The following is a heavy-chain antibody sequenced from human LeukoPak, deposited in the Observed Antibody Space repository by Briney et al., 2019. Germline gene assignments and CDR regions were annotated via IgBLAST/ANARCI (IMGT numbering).Heavy chain of an antibody. Sequence: GGSLRLSCGASGFTFSSYAMSWVRQAPGKGLEWVSAIGSGTYYADSVKGRFTISRDNSKNTLYLQMNSLRAEDTAVYYCAEVLAYYFDYWGQGTLVTVSS. CDR1: GFTFSSYA. CDR3: AEVLAYYFDY. V-gene: IGHV3-23*01. CDR2: IGSGT. J-gene: IGHJ4*02.